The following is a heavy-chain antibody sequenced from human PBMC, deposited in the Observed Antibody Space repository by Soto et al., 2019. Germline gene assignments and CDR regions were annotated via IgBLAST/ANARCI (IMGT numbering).Heavy chain of an antibody. Sequence: ASVKVSCEASGYTFTTYGISWVRQAPGQGLEWMGGIIPIFGTANYAQKFQGRVTITADESTSTAYMELSSLRSEDTAVYYCARDRTVTYDAFDIWGQGTMVTVSS. J-gene: IGHJ3*02. V-gene: IGHV1-69*13. CDR2: IIPIFGTA. D-gene: IGHD4-17*01. CDR1: GYTFTTYG. CDR3: ARDRTVTYDAFDI.